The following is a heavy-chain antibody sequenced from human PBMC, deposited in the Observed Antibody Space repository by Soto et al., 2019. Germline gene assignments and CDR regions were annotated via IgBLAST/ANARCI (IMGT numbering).Heavy chain of an antibody. V-gene: IGHV1-8*01. Sequence: ASVKVSCKASGCTFTSYDINWVRQATGQGLEWMGWMNPNSGNTGYAQKFQGRVTMTRNTSISTAYMELSSLRSEDTAVYYCARLTYYDFWCGYYGSDYYYYMDGWGKGTSVTVSS. CDR2: MNPNSGNT. CDR3: ARLTYYDFWCGYYGSDYYYYMDG. J-gene: IGHJ6*03. D-gene: IGHD3-3*01. CDR1: GCTFTSYD.